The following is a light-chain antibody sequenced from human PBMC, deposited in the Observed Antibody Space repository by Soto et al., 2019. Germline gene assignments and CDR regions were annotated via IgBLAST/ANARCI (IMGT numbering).Light chain of an antibody. J-gene: IGKJ1*01. CDR3: KQSFMTPWT. CDR1: RRVLSRSNYRSY. CDR2: WAS. V-gene: IGKV4-1*01. Sequence: IVMTQCPEALAVSLGERATSRSEPSRRVLSRSNYRSYVSWYQQRAGQPPRLLIYWASIREAGVPDRFSGRGSGTFFTLTISSLQDEDVAVYSCKQSFMTPWTFGQGTKVDIK.